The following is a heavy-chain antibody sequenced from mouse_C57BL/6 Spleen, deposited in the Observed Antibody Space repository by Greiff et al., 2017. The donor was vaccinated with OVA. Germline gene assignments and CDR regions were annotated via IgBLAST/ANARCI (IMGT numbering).Heavy chain of an antibody. D-gene: IGHD1-1*01. CDR1: GFTFSSYT. CDR3: ARRNYGSFYAMDY. J-gene: IGHJ4*01. Sequence: EVKLMESGGGLVKPGGSLKLSCAASGFTFSSYTMSWVRQTPEKRLEWVATISGGGGNTYYPDSVKGRFTISRDNAKNTLYLQMSSLRSEDTALYYCARRNYGSFYAMDYWGQGTSVTVSS. V-gene: IGHV5-9*01. CDR2: ISGGGGNT.